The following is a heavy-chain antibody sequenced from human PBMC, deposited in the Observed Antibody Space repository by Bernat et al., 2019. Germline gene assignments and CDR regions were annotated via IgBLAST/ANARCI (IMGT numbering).Heavy chain of an antibody. J-gene: IGHJ4*02. CDR1: GFTFSSYG. CDR2: IAYDGSNK. CDR3: AKDSSGWGDYFDY. Sequence: QVQLVESGGGVVQPGRSLRLSCAASGFTFSSYGMHWVRQAPGKGLEWVAVIAYDGSNKYFADDVKGRFTISRDNSKNTLYLQMNSLRAEDTAVYYCAKDSSGWGDYFDYWGQGTLVTVSS. D-gene: IGHD6-19*01. V-gene: IGHV3-30*18.